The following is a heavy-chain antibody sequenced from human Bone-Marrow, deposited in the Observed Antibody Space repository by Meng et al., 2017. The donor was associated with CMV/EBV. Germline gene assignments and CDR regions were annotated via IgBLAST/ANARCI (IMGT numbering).Heavy chain of an antibody. D-gene: IGHD6-6*01. CDR2: VNPSGGAT. J-gene: IGHJ4*02. CDR1: GYTFTSYY. V-gene: IGHV1-46*01. Sequence: ASVKVSCKASGYTFTSYYIHWLRQATGQELEWMGRVNPSGGATSYSQKFQGRVTMTRDTATSTVYMELSSLRSEDTAVYYCARERFSSSVGFDYWGQGKLATVSS. CDR3: ARERFSSSVGFDY.